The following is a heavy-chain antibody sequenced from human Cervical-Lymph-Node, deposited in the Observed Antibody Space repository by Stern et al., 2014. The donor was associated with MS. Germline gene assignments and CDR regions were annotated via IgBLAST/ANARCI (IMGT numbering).Heavy chain of an antibody. V-gene: IGHV1-46*01. Sequence: QDQLVQSGPEVKKPGASVMVSCKTSGYTFTNYYIHWVRQAPGQGLEWMGIINPNVMFTASAQKFQGRLTMTRDTSTTTVYMRLITLTSEDTAMYYCTRAVGGVGREWGQGTLVVVSS. D-gene: IGHD3-16*01. CDR3: TRAVGGVGRE. CDR1: GYTFTNYY. CDR2: INPNVMFT. J-gene: IGHJ4*02.